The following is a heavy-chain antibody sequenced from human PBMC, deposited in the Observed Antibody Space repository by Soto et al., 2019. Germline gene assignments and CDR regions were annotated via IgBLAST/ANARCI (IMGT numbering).Heavy chain of an antibody. D-gene: IGHD2-15*01. CDR1: GGHISGYY. Sequence: SETLSLTRAGYGGHISGYYWSRIRQSPGKGLEWIGEINHRGRINYNPSLKSRVTISVDTSKNQFSLKLSSVSAADTAVYYCARDGGSGAFLDSWGQGTMVTVS. CDR2: INHRGRI. CDR3: ARDGGSGAFLDS. J-gene: IGHJ3*02. V-gene: IGHV4-34*01.